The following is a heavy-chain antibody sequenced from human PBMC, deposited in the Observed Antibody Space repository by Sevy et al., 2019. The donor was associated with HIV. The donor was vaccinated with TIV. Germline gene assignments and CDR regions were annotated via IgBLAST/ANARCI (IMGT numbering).Heavy chain of an antibody. Sequence: GGSLRLSCEVSGFTFITYAFHWVRQAPGKGLEWVSSISRSSTVYYADFVRGRFTISRDNVKNSLYLEMNTLRDEDTAVYYCAREAYYYDSREENWFDPWGQGTLVTVSS. D-gene: IGHD3-22*01. CDR3: AREAYYYDSREENWFDP. V-gene: IGHV3-48*02. CDR1: GFTFITYA. CDR2: ISRSSTV. J-gene: IGHJ5*02.